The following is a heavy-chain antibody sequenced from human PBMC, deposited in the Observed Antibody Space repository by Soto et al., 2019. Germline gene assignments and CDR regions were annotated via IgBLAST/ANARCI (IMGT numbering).Heavy chain of an antibody. CDR1: GYTFTSYY. CDR3: ARSIAAAGTGLDY. J-gene: IGHJ4*02. CDR2: INPSGGST. Sequence: QVQLMQSGAEVKKPGASVKVSCKASGYTFTSYYIHWVRQAPGQGLEWMGIINPSGGSTSYAQKFQGRVTMTRDTSTSTVYMDLSSLRSEDTAVYYCARSIAAAGTGLDYWGQGTLVTVSS. V-gene: IGHV1-46*01. D-gene: IGHD6-13*01.